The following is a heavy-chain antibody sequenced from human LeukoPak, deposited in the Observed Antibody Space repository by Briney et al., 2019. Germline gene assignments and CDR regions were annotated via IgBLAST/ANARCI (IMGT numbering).Heavy chain of an antibody. CDR2: IYSGGST. J-gene: IGHJ4*02. Sequence: PGGSLRLSCAASGFTVSSNYMSWVRQAPGKGLEWVSVIYSGGSTYYADSVKGRLTISRDNSKNTLYLQMNSLRAEDTAVYYCAREDCSSTSCYDYWGQGTLVTVSS. CDR1: GFTVSSNY. D-gene: IGHD2-2*01. CDR3: AREDCSSTSCYDY. V-gene: IGHV3-53*01.